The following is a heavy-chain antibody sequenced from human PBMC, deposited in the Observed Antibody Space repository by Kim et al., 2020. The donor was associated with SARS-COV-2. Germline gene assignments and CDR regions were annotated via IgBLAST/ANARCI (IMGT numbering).Heavy chain of an antibody. Sequence: SETLSLTCAVYGGSFSGYYWSWIRQPPGKGLEWIGEINHSGSTNYNPSLKSRVTISVDTSKNQFSLKLSSVTAADTAVYYCARSGIAAAGMLAEYFQHWGQGTLVTVSS. V-gene: IGHV4-34*01. J-gene: IGHJ1*01. CDR1: GGSFSGYY. D-gene: IGHD6-13*01. CDR3: ARSGIAAAGMLAEYFQH. CDR2: INHSGST.